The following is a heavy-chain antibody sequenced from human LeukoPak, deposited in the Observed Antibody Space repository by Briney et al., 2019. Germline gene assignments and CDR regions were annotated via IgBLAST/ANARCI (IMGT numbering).Heavy chain of an antibody. CDR3: ARDPGRGYSGYDWGSYYFDY. V-gene: IGHV3-21*01. J-gene: IGHJ4*02. CDR2: ISSCSSYI. Sequence: GGSLRLSCAASGFTFSSYSMNWVRQAPGKGLEWVSSISSCSSYICYADSVKGRFTISRDNAKNSLYLQMNSLRAEDTAVYYCARDPGRGYSGYDWGSYYFDYWGQGTLVTVSS. D-gene: IGHD5-12*01. CDR1: GFTFSSYS.